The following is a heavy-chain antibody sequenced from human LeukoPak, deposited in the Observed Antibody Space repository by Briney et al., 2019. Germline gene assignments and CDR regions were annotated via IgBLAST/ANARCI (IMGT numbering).Heavy chain of an antibody. CDR2: IRSSGGDT. CDR1: GFTFREYS. V-gene: IGHV3-23*01. Sequence: PGGSLRLSCAASGFTFREYSMSWVRQAPGKGLEWVSNIRSSGGDTYYTDSVKGRFTISRDNSKNTLYLQMNSLRAEDTAVFYCAKISGDDSSDYWGQGTLVTVSS. J-gene: IGHJ4*02. CDR3: AKISGDDSSDY. D-gene: IGHD3-22*01.